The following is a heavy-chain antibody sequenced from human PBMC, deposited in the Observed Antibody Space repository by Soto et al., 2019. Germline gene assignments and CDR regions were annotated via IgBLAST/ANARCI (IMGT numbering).Heavy chain of an antibody. CDR2: IDPSDSYT. D-gene: IGHD2-2*02. Sequence: PGESLKISCKGSGYSFTSYWISWVRQMPGKGLEWMGRIDPSDSYTNYSPSFQGHVTISADKSISTAYLQWSSLKASDTAMYYCARRSLGCSSTSCHIDYWAQGTLVTVSS. V-gene: IGHV5-10-1*01. CDR3: ARRSLGCSSTSCHIDY. CDR1: GYSFTSYW. J-gene: IGHJ4*02.